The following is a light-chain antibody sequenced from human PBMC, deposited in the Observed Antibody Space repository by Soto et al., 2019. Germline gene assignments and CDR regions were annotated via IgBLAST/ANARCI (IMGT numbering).Light chain of an antibody. CDR2: AAS. CDR1: QDIAAY. J-gene: IGKJ5*01. Sequence: DVPLTQSPSSVSASVGDRVTITCRASQDIAAYLAWYQHKPGRAPELLIHAASSLQSGVPSRFSGSGSGTDFTLTINSLQPEDFATYYCQQDYSFPITFGQGTRLEIK. CDR3: QQDYSFPIT. V-gene: IGKV1D-12*01.